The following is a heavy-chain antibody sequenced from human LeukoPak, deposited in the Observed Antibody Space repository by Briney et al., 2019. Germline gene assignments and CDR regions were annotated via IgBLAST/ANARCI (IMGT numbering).Heavy chain of an antibody. CDR2: ISSSSSYI. J-gene: IGHJ4*02. Sequence: GSLRLSCAASGFTFSSYSMNWVRQAPGKGLEWVSSISSSSSYIYYADSVKGRFTISRDNAKNSLYLQMNSLRAEDTAVYYCAKRATMSGATYYFDYWGQGTLVTVSS. CDR3: AKRATMSGATYYFDY. D-gene: IGHD5-12*01. V-gene: IGHV3-21*04. CDR1: GFTFSSYS.